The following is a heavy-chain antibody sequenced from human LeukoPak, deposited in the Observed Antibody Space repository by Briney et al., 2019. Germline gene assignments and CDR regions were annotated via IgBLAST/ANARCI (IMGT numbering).Heavy chain of an antibody. Sequence: GGSLRLSCAASGFTFSSYAMSWVRQAPGKGLEWVSYISSSGSTIYYADSVKGRFTISRDNAKNSLYLQMNSLRAEDTALYYCVRDLHWGGFDVWGQGTMVTVSS. CDR1: GFTFSSYA. D-gene: IGHD7-27*01. CDR2: ISSSGSTI. V-gene: IGHV3-48*04. J-gene: IGHJ3*01. CDR3: VRDLHWGGFDV.